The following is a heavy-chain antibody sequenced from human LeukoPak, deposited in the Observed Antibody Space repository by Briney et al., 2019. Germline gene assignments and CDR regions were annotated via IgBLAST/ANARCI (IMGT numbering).Heavy chain of an antibody. Sequence: GSLRLSCAASGFTFSSYSMNWVRQAPGEGLEWVSSISSSSSYIYYADSVKGRFTISRDNAKNSLYLQMNSLRAEDTAVYYCARVTGIGGAFDIWGQGTMVTVSS. V-gene: IGHV3-21*01. J-gene: IGHJ3*02. CDR2: ISSSSSYI. D-gene: IGHD1-14*01. CDR1: GFTFSSYS. CDR3: ARVTGIGGAFDI.